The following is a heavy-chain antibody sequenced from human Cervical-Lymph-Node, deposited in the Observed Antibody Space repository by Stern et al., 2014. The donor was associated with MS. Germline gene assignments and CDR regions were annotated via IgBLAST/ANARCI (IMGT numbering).Heavy chain of an antibody. Sequence: QMKLVQSGPEVKRPGTSVRVSCKASGFTFLSSAMQWVRQARGQRLEWKGFIVVERAYTRYAQKFHDIVTISRDMSTSTVNMELSSLRSEDTAVYYCAAEGEYIRSGIYHYTGMDVWGQGTTVTVSS. CDR3: AAEGEYIRSGIYHYTGMDV. CDR1: GFTFLSSA. CDR2: IVVERAYT. V-gene: IGHV1-58*02. J-gene: IGHJ6*02. D-gene: IGHD3-10*01.